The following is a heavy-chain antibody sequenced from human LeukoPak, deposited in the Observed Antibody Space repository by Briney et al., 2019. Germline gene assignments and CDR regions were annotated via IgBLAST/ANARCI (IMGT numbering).Heavy chain of an antibody. CDR2: INHSGST. D-gene: IGHD6-6*01. CDR3: ARGQTSIAARFYYYYYMDV. V-gene: IGHV4-34*01. Sequence: SETLSLTCAVYGGSFSGYYWSWIRQPPGKGLEWIGEINHSGSTNYNPSLKSRVTISVDTSKNQFPLKLSSVTAADTAVYYCARGQTSIAARFYYYYYMDVWGKGTTVTVSS. J-gene: IGHJ6*03. CDR1: GGSFSGYY.